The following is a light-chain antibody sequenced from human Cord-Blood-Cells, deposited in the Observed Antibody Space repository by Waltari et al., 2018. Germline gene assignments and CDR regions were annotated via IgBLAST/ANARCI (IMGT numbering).Light chain of an antibody. J-gene: IGKJ2*01. V-gene: IGKV3-15*01. Sequence: IVMTQSQPTLSVSPGKRPTLPCRASQSVSSNLAWYQQKPGQAPRLLIYGASTRATGIPARFSGSGSGTEFTLTISSLQSEDFAVYYCQQYNNWPPYTFGQGTQLEIK. CDR2: GAS. CDR3: QQYNNWPPYT. CDR1: QSVSSN.